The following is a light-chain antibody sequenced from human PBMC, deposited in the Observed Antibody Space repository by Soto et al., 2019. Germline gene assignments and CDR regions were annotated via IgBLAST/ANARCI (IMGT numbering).Light chain of an antibody. CDR3: QQYNNWPPVT. V-gene: IGKV3-15*01. J-gene: IGKJ4*01. CDR2: GAS. Sequence: EIVMTQSPATLSVSPGERATLSCRASQSVSSDLAWYQQKPGQAPRLLIYGASTRATDIPATFSGSGSGTEFPLTISSLQSEDFAVYYCQQYNNWPPVTFCGGTKVEIK. CDR1: QSVSSD.